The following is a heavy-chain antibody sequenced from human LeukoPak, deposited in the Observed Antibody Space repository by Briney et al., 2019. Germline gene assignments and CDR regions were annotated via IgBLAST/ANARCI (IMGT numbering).Heavy chain of an antibody. D-gene: IGHD3-16*01. CDR1: GFTFSSHA. V-gene: IGHV3-23*01. CDR2: ISGSGGST. Sequence: GGSLRLSCAASGFTFSSHAMSWVRQAPGKGLEWVSAISGSGGSTYYADSVKGRFTISRDNSKNTLYLQMNSLRAEDTAVYYCAKSGVRGSGPNDVWGQGTLVTVSS. CDR3: AKSGVRGSGPNDV. J-gene: IGHJ4*02.